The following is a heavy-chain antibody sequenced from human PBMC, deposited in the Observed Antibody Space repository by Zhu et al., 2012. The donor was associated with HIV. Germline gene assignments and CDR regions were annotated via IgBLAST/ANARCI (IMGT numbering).Heavy chain of an antibody. CDR3: ARSIYQADSGYGF. Sequence: QVQLQQWGAGLLKPSETLSLTCATHGGPFSGYFYAWVRQPPGGGLQWIGHVNHGGDIDYNPSLKSRVTIEADASQSHFSLKMTSVTAADTAIYYCARSIYQADSGYGFWGQGTPGHRLV. D-gene: IGHD5-12*01. CDR1: GGPFSGYF. V-gene: IGHV4-34*02. CDR2: VNHGGDI. J-gene: IGHJ4*02.